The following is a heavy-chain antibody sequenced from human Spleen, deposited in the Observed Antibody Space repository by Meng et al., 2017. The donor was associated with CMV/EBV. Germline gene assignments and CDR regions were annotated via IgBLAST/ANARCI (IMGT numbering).Heavy chain of an antibody. J-gene: IGHJ6*02. Sequence: GGSLRLSCAASGFTFSSYGMHWVRQAPGKGLEWVAFIRYDGSNKYYADSVKGRFTISRDNSKNTLYLQMNSLRAEDTAVYYCAKAISDFWSGYGGSYGMDAWGQGTTVTVSS. CDR1: GFTFSSYG. CDR2: IRYDGSNK. V-gene: IGHV3-30*02. D-gene: IGHD3-3*01. CDR3: AKAISDFWSGYGGSYGMDA.